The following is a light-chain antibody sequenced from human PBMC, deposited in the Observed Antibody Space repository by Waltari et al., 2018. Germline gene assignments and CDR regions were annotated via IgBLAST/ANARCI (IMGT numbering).Light chain of an antibody. Sequence: QSVLTQPPSVSGAPGQRVTISCTGSCSNIGAGYDVHWYQQLPGTAPKLLIYGNSNRPSGVPDRFSGSKSGNSASLAIPGLQAEDEADYYCQSYDSSLSGVVFGGGTKLTVL. V-gene: IGLV1-40*01. CDR2: GNS. CDR3: QSYDSSLSGVV. CDR1: CSNIGAGYD. J-gene: IGLJ2*01.